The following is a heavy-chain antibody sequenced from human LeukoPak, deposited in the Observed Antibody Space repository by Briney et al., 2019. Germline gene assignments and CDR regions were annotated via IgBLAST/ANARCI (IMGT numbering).Heavy chain of an antibody. CDR3: ANLCLGDRNWYFDL. CDR1: GYTFSGYY. CDR2: INPNCGGT. Sequence: ASVKVSCKASGYTFSGYYMHWVRQAPGQGLEWMGRINPNCGGTNYAQKFQGRVTMTRDTSISTAYMELSRLRSDDASVYYCANLCLGDRNWYFDLWGRGTLVTVSS. D-gene: IGHD3-10*01. V-gene: IGHV1-2*06. J-gene: IGHJ2*01.